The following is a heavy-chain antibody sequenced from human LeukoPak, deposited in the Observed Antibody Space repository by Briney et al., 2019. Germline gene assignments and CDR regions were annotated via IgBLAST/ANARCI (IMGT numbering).Heavy chain of an antibody. CDR2: MNPGSGNS. CDR3: ARGVGAVGDY. CDR1: GYTFTEND. Sequence: ASVKVSCKASGYTFTENDINWVRQVGGQGLEWMGWMNPGSGNSASAQRFQGRVTMTRDTSMNTAYMELSSLRSEDTAIYYCARGVGAVGDYWGQGTPVTVSS. V-gene: IGHV1-8*01. D-gene: IGHD1-26*01. J-gene: IGHJ4*02.